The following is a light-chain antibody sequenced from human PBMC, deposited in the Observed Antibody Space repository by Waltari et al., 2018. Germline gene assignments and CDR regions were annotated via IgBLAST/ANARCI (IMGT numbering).Light chain of an antibody. CDR2: RND. CDR1: SSNIGTNT. V-gene: IGLV1-44*01. CDR3: AAWDDSLNGYV. J-gene: IGLJ1*01. Sequence: SSNIGTNTVTWYQHVPGTAPQLLIYRNDQRPSGVPDRFSGSKSGTSASLAVSGLRSDDEADYYCAAWDDSLNGYVFGTGTQVTVL.